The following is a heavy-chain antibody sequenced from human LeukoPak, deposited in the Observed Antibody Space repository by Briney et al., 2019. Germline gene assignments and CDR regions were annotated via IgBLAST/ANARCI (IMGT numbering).Heavy chain of an antibody. CDR3: ARDRWLATINSYYYYMDV. D-gene: IGHD5-12*01. CDR1: GGTFSSYA. CDR2: IIPIFGTA. J-gene: IGHJ6*03. Sequence: SVKVSCKASGGTFSSYAISWVRQAPGQGLEWMGGIIPIFGTANYAQKFQGRVTITADESTSTTYMELSSLRSEDTAVYYCARDRWLATINSYYYYMDVWGKGTTVTISS. V-gene: IGHV1-69*13.